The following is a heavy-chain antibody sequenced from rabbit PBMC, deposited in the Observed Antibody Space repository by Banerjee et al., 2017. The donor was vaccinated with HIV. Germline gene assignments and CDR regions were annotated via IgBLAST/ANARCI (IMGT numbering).Heavy chain of an antibody. CDR3: ARDLAGVMGWNFDL. CDR2: INTSSGNT. Sequence: QQLEESGGDLVKPGASLTLTCTASGFSFSSSYYMCWVRQAPGKGLEWIACINTSSGNTGYATWAKGRFTISRTSSTTVALQMTSLTAADTATYFCARDLAGVMGWNFDLWGPGTLVTVS. CDR1: GFSFSSSYY. D-gene: IGHD4-1*01. V-gene: IGHV1S40*01. J-gene: IGHJ4*01.